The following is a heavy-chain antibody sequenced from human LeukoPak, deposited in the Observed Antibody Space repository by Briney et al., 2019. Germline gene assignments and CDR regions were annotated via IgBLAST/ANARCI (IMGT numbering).Heavy chain of an antibody. CDR1: GYSFTSYW. D-gene: IGHD3-10*01. J-gene: IGHJ4*02. V-gene: IGHV5-51*01. CDR2: IYPGDSDT. CDR3: ARRSTMVRGLFDY. Sequence: GESLKISCKGSGYSFTSYWIGWVRPMPGKGLEWMGIIYPGDSDTRYSPSFQGQVTISADKSISTAYLQWSSLKASDTAMYYCARRSTMVRGLFDYWGQGTLVTVSS.